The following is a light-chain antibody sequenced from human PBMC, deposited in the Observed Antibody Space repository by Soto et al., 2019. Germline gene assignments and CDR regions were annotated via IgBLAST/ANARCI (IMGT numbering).Light chain of an antibody. Sequence: QSALTQPASVSGSPGQSITISCTGTNSDVGGYNYVSWYQQYPGKAPKLMIYEVSNRPSGVSNRFSGSKSGNTASLTISGLQAEDEADYYCSSYTSSILGFGGGTKVTVL. CDR3: SSYTSSILG. V-gene: IGLV2-14*01. CDR1: NSDVGGYNY. CDR2: EVS. J-gene: IGLJ3*02.